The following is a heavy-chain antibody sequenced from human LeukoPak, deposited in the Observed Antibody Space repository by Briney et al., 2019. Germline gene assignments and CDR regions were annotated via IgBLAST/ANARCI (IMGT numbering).Heavy chain of an antibody. J-gene: IGHJ3*02. CDR3: ARASYYYDTTGLGAVDI. V-gene: IGHV3-9*01. Sequence: GRSLRLSCAAYGFTFNDHAMYWVRHAPGKGLEWVSGISWNSDNIGYADSVKGRFTISRDDAKNSLFLQMNSLRTEDTALYYCARASYYYDTTGLGAVDIWGQGTMVTVSS. CDR1: GFTFNDHA. CDR2: ISWNSDNI. D-gene: IGHD3-22*01.